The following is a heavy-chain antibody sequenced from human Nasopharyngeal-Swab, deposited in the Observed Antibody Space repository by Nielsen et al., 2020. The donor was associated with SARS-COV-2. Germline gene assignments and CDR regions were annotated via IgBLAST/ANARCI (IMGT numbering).Heavy chain of an antibody. CDR2: ISVYNADT. CDR3: ARDIEEWLVVPSLSFDY. Sequence: WARRARGQGGGWMGWISVYNADTNYAQKLQGRVSMTTDTSTSTAYMELRSLRSDDTAVYYCARDIEEWLVVPSLSFDYWGQGTLVTVSS. D-gene: IGHD3-3*01. V-gene: IGHV1-18*01. J-gene: IGHJ4*02.